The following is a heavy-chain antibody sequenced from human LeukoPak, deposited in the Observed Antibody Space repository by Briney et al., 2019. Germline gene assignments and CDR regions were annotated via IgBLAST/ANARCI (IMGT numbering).Heavy chain of an antibody. J-gene: IGHJ4*02. V-gene: IGHV3-48*01. CDR2: ISSSGSAI. D-gene: IGHD2-15*01. Sequence: GGSLRLSCAASGFPLSGYSINWVRQAPGKGLEWVSYISSSGSAIYYVDSVKGRFTVSRDNAKNSLFLQMNSPRAEDTAVYYCVRVKGSYFDYWGQGALVTVSS. CDR3: VRVKGSYFDY. CDR1: GFPLSGYS.